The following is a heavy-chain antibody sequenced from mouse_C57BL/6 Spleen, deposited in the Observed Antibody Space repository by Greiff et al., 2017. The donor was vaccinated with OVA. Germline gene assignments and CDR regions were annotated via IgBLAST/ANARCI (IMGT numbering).Heavy chain of an antibody. V-gene: IGHV1-22*01. CDR3: ASEGDGSRTWFAY. CDR1: GYTFTDYN. Sequence: VQLQQSGPELVKPGASVKMSCKASGYTFTDYNMHWVKQSHGKSLEWIGYINPNNGGTSYNQKFKGKATLTVNKSSSTAYMELRSLTSEDSAVYYCASEGDGSRTWFAYWGQGTLVTVSA. J-gene: IGHJ3*01. D-gene: IGHD1-1*01. CDR2: INPNNGGT.